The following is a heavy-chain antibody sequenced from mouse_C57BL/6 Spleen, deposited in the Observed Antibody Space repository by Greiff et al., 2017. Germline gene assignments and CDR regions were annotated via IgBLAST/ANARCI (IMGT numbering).Heavy chain of an antibody. V-gene: IGHV1-18*01. Sequence: VQLKESGPELVKPGASVKIPCKASGYTFTDYNMDWVKQSHGKSLEWIGDINPNNGGTIYNQKFKGKATLTVDKSSSTAYMELRSLTSEDTAVYYCARYHYGSSYWYFDVWGTGTTVTVSS. J-gene: IGHJ1*03. CDR2: INPNNGGT. D-gene: IGHD1-1*01. CDR1: GYTFTDYN. CDR3: ARYHYGSSYWYFDV.